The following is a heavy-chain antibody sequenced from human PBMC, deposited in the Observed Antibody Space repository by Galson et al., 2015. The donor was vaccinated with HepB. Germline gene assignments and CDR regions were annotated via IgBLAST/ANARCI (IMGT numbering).Heavy chain of an antibody. CDR2: ISYTGST. V-gene: IGHV4-59*01. D-gene: IGHD2-2*02. CDR3: ARAAYSPGGSDTSCHTTGWFYP. CDR1: GGSISPYY. J-gene: IGHJ5*02. Sequence: SETLSLTCTVSGGSISPYYWSWLRQTPGKGLQFLGYISYTGSTNYIPSLKSRVTMSVDTSKNRFSLRLTSVPAADTALYYCARAAYSPGGSDTSCHTTGWFYPWGQGTLVTVSS.